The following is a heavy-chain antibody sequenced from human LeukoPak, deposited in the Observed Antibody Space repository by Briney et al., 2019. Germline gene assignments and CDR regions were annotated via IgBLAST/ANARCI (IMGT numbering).Heavy chain of an antibody. CDR2: ISGSGGST. Sequence: GGSLRLSCAASGFTFSSYAMSWVRQAPGKGLEWVSAISGSGGSTYYADSVKGRFTISRDNSKNTLDLQMSSLRDEDMDVYYCAKEGTIVERHFDYWGQGTLVTVSS. V-gene: IGHV3-23*01. CDR1: GFTFSSYA. CDR3: AKEGTIVERHFDY. D-gene: IGHD1-1*01. J-gene: IGHJ4*02.